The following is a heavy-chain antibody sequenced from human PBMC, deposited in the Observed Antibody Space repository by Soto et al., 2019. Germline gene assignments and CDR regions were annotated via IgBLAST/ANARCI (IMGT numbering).Heavy chain of an antibody. Sequence: QVQLQQWGAGLLKPSETLSLTCAVYGGSFSGYYWSWIRQPPGKGLEWIGEINHSGSTNYNPSLKSRVTISVDTSKNQFSLKLSSVTAADTAVYSCARPARKYSSGWYDYWGQGTLVTVSS. V-gene: IGHV4-34*01. CDR2: INHSGST. CDR3: ARPARKYSSGWYDY. J-gene: IGHJ4*02. D-gene: IGHD6-19*01. CDR1: GGSFSGYY.